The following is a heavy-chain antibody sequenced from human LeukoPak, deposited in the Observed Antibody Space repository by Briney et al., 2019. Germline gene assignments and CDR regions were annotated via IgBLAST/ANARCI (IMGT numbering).Heavy chain of an antibody. V-gene: IGHV3-23*01. CDR1: GFTFSNYG. CDR2: FTVSGGNT. D-gene: IGHD3-10*01. Sequence: PGGSLRLSCAASGFTFSNYGMSWARQAPGKGLEWVSSFTVSGGNTHYADSVKGRCTISRDNSKNTLYLQINNLRAEDTAVYYCARGDGLWFGELFTYWGQGTPVTVSS. J-gene: IGHJ4*02. CDR3: ARGDGLWFGELFTY.